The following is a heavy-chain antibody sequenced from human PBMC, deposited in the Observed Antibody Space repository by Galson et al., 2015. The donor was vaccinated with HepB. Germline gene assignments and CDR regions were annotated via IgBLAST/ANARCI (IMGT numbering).Heavy chain of an antibody. V-gene: IGHV3-7*03. CDR3: ARDHSSGYSYSD. CDR2: IKQDGTAK. Sequence: SLRLSCAASGFTFNIYWMAWVRQAPGKGLEWVAKIKQDGTAKYYADSVRGRFTISGDNARNSPYLQMNSVRAEDTAVYYCARDHSSGYSYSDWGQGTLVTVSS. CDR1: GFTFNIYW. D-gene: IGHD5-18*01. J-gene: IGHJ4*02.